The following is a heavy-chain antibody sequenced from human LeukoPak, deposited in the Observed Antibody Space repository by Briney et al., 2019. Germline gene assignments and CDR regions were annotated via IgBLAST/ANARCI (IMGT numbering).Heavy chain of an antibody. V-gene: IGHV4-31*03. CDR3: ARGGNRFGGFYFDY. Sequence: SQTLSLTCTVSADSLSSGGHYWAWIRQLPGKGLESIGFIHHSGSSRHNPSLKDSVAISVHASRKQFALRLSSVTAADTAIYYCARGGNRFGGFYFDYWGQGIQVIVSS. D-gene: IGHD3-10*01. J-gene: IGHJ4*02. CDR2: IHHSGSS. CDR1: ADSLSSGGHY.